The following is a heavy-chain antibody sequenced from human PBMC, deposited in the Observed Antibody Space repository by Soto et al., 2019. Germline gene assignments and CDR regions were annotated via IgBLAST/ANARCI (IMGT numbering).Heavy chain of an antibody. CDR2: ISYDGTNR. D-gene: IGHD4-17*01. V-gene: IGHV3-30-3*01. CDR1: GLTFRNYA. J-gene: IGHJ4*02. CDR3: GRESSSTVTTGGGGSAKDY. Sequence: ESGGGVVQPGRSLRLSCAASGLTFRNYAMHWVRQAPGKGLEWVAFISYDGTNRCYPDSVKGRFTISRDNSKNKLYLQMNSLKPEDTDVYYCGRESSSTVTTGGGGSAKDYWGQGNLVNVSS.